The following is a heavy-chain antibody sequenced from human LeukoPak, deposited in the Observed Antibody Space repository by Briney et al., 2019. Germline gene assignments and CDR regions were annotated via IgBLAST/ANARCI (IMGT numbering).Heavy chain of an antibody. Sequence: SETLSLTCTVSGYSISSGYYWGWIRQPPGKGLEWIGSIYHSGSTYYNPSLKSRVTISIDTSKTHFSLRLSSLTAADTAVYYCAGTTIVRSRGGFDIWGQGTMVTVSS. CDR2: IYHSGST. CDR3: AGTTIVRSRGGFDI. V-gene: IGHV4-38-2*02. J-gene: IGHJ3*02. D-gene: IGHD5-24*01. CDR1: GYSISSGYY.